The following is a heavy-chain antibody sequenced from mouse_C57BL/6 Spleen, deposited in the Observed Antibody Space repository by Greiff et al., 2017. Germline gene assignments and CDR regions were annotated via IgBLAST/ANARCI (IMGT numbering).Heavy chain of an antibody. Sequence: VQLKESGPGMVKPSQSLSLTCTVTGYSITSGYDWHWIRHFPGNKLEWMGYISYSGSTNYNPSLKSRISITHDTSKNHFFLKLNSVTTEDTATYYCARRTALNYFDYWGQGTTLTVSS. CDR2: ISYSGST. D-gene: IGHD4-1*01. J-gene: IGHJ2*01. CDR1: GYSITSGYD. CDR3: ARRTALNYFDY. V-gene: IGHV3-1*01.